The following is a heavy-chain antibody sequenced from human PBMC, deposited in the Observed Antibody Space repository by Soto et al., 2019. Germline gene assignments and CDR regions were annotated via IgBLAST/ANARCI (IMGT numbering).Heavy chain of an antibody. D-gene: IGHD2-21*02. V-gene: IGHV1-69*01. CDR1: GGTFYSHA. J-gene: IGHJ3*02. CDR2: IIPIFGTA. Sequence: VEASSEASGGTFYSHALGCLRPGSRQWLEWMGGIIPIFGTANYAQKFQGRVTITADESTSTAYMELSSLRSEDTAVYYCARSGSDIVVVTAATAGAFDILGHGNMV. CDR3: ARSGSDIVVVTAATAGAFDI.